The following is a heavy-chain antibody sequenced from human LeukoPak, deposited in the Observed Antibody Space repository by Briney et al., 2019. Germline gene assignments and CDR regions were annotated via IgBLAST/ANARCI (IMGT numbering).Heavy chain of an antibody. V-gene: IGHV3-30*07. D-gene: IGHD6-13*01. CDR1: GFAFSSFA. CDR3: ASMSSSWYLDY. Sequence: GGSLRLSCAASGFAFSSFAMHWVRQAPGKGLEWVAVMSSDGRKEFYADSVKGRFTISRDNSKNTLYLQMNSLRAEDTAVYYCASMSSSWYLDYWGQGTLVTVSS. CDR2: MSSDGRKE. J-gene: IGHJ4*02.